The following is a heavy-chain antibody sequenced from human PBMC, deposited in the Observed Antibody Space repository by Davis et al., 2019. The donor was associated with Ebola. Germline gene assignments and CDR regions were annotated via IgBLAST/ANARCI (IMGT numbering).Heavy chain of an antibody. Sequence: SVKVSCKASGGTFSSYAISWVRQAPGQGLAWMGGIIPIFGTAHYAQKFQGRVTITADKSTSTAYMELSSLRSEDTAVYYCAREGTYYDFWSGYLDYWGQGTLVTVSS. D-gene: IGHD3-3*01. CDR3: AREGTYYDFWSGYLDY. J-gene: IGHJ4*02. CDR1: GGTFSSYA. V-gene: IGHV1-69*06. CDR2: IIPIFGTA.